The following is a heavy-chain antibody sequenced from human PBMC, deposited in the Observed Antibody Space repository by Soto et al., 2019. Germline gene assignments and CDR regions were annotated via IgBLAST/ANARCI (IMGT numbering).Heavy chain of an antibody. CDR3: AISFGVAAAGPFDY. CDR2: IYYSGST. J-gene: IGHJ4*02. V-gene: IGHV4-31*03. Sequence: QVQLQESGPGLVKPSQTLSLTCTVSGGSISSGGYYWSWIRQHPGKGLEWIGYIYYSGSTYYNPSHNSRVTISVDTSKNQSSRKLSSVTAADTAVYYCAISFGVAAAGPFDYWGQGTLVTVSS. CDR1: GGSISSGGYY. D-gene: IGHD6-13*01.